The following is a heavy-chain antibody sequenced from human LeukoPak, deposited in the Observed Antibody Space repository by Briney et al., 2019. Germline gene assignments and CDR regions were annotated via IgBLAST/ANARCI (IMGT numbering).Heavy chain of an antibody. Sequence: GGSLRLSCAASGYTFSSHGMYWVRQAPGKGLEWVALIWYDGSQKYYADSVKGRFTISRDNSKSTLSLQMDSLRAEDTAVYFCARLYSSGWADYWGQGTLVTVSS. D-gene: IGHD6-19*01. V-gene: IGHV3-33*01. CDR3: ARLYSSGWADY. J-gene: IGHJ4*02. CDR2: IWYDGSQK. CDR1: GYTFSSHG.